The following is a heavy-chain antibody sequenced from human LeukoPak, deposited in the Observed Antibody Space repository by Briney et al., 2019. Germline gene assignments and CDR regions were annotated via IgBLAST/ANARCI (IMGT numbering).Heavy chain of an antibody. D-gene: IGHD6-19*01. CDR1: GGSMNNYY. CDR3: ARHPFSAPFDY. Sequence: SETLSLTCTVSGGSMNNYYGSWIRQPPGKGLEWIAYAYHTGYTHYNPSLKSRVTISLDTSKSQVSLKVNSVTAADTAVYYCARHPFSAPFDYWGQGTLVTVSS. V-gene: IGHV4-59*08. J-gene: IGHJ4*02. CDR2: AYHTGYT.